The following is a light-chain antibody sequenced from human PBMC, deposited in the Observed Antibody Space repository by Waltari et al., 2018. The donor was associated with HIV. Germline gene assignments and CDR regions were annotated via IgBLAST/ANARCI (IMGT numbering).Light chain of an antibody. V-gene: IGKV4-1*01. CDR1: QTVLSDSTHKNY. Sequence: DIILTQSPDTLAVSLGDRATIHCRSSQTVLSDSTHKNYLSSYQQNPEQPPKLLIYWASARESGVPARFSGSGSATDFTLTITDFQAEDAAIYFCQQYYNTPWTFGQGTRADIK. CDR2: WAS. J-gene: IGKJ1*01. CDR3: QQYYNTPWT.